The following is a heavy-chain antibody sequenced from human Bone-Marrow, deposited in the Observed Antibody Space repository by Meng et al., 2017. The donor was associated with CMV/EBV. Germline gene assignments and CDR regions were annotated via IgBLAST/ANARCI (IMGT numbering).Heavy chain of an antibody. CDR3: AKARDDFWSGYSPLDY. J-gene: IGHJ4*02. Sequence: QVQLVEAGGGVVQPGGSLRRACGASGFTFSSYGMHWVRQAPGKGLEWVAFIRYDGSNKYYADSVKGRFTISRDNSKNTLYLQMNSLRAEDTAVYYCAKARDDFWSGYSPLDYWGQGTLVNVSS. CDR1: GFTFSSYG. CDR2: IRYDGSNK. V-gene: IGHV3-30*02. D-gene: IGHD3-3*01.